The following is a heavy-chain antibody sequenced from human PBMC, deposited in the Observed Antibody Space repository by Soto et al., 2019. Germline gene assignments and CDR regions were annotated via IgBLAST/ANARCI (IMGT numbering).Heavy chain of an antibody. CDR3: ARLQRYDILTGYPTPRIYGMDV. J-gene: IGHJ6*02. D-gene: IGHD3-9*01. CDR2: IYYSGST. CDR1: GGSISSSSYY. Sequence: SETLSLTCTVSGGSISSSSYYWGWIRQPPGKGLEWIGSIYYSGSTYYNPSLKNQDTISVDTSKNQFSMKLSSVTAAVTAVYYCARLQRYDILTGYPTPRIYGMDVWGQGTTVTVS. V-gene: IGHV4-39*01.